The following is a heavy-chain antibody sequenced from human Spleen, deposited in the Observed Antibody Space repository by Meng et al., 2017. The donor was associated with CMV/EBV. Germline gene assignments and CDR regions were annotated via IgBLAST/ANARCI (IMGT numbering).Heavy chain of an antibody. CDR3: ARVVSPNHYTSDYYVLYGLDV. CDR2: INPNSGDT. Sequence: ASVKVSCKASGYTFTDYFVHWVRQAPGQGLEWMGYINPNSGDTTSTQNFQGRVTMTRDTSIMTAYMELTSLTSDDTAVYYCARVVSPNHYTSDYYVLYGLDVWGQGTTVTVSS. J-gene: IGHJ6*02. V-gene: IGHV1-2*02. D-gene: IGHD2/OR15-2a*01. CDR1: GYTFTDYF.